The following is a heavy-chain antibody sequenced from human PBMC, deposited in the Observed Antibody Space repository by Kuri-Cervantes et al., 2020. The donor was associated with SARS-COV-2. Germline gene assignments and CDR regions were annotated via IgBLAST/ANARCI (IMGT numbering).Heavy chain of an antibody. V-gene: IGHV3-23*01. CDR1: GFAFSNFT. D-gene: IGHD6-13*01. J-gene: IGHJ1*01. CDR2: ISGSGGST. Sequence: GESLKISCAASGFAFSNFTLNWVRQAPGKGLEWVSAISGSGGSTYYADSVKGRFTISRDNSKNTLYLQMNSLRAEDTAVYYCAKVNIAAAGSKHFQHWGQGTLVTVSS. CDR3: AKVNIAAAGSKHFQH.